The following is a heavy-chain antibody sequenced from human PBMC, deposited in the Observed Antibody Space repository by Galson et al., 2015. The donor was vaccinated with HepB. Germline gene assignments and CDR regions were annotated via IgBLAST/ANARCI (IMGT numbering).Heavy chain of an antibody. CDR1: GYTFTDYG. CDR3: ARDGVVPAAVQNDY. Sequence: SVKVSCKASGYTFTDYGITWVRQAPGQGLEWMGWISANSGNTNYAQKVQDRVTMTTDTSTSTAYMELRSLRSDDTAVYYCARDGVVPAAVQNDYWGQGTLVTVSS. D-gene: IGHD2-2*02. CDR2: ISANSGNT. V-gene: IGHV1-18*01. J-gene: IGHJ4*02.